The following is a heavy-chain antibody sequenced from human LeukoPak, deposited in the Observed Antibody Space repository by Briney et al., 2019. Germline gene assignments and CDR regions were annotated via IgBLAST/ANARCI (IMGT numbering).Heavy chain of an antibody. CDR1: GFTFNNYA. J-gene: IGHJ4*02. Sequence: GGSLRLSCAASGFTFNNYAMLWVRQAPGKGLEWVAVISYDGNSKYYADSVKGRFTISRDNSKNTLYLQMKSLRVEDTAVYYCARQSVSALGWSYFDYWGQGTLVTVSS. D-gene: IGHD3-3*01. CDR2: ISYDGNSK. CDR3: ARQSVSALGWSYFDY. V-gene: IGHV3-30-3*01.